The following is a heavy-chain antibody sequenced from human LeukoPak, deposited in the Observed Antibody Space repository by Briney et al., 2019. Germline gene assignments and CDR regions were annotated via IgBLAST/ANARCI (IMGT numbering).Heavy chain of an antibody. CDR2: ISWNSGSI. V-gene: IGHV3-9*03. J-gene: IGHJ3*02. CDR1: GFTFDDYA. D-gene: IGHD3-16*01. CDR3: AKDIFRFGSAFDI. Sequence: PGGSLRLSCAASGFTFDDYAMHWVRQAPGKGLEWVSGISWNSGSIGYADSVKGRFTISRDNAKNSLYLQMNSLRAEDMALYYCAKDIFRFGSAFDIWGQGTMVTVSS.